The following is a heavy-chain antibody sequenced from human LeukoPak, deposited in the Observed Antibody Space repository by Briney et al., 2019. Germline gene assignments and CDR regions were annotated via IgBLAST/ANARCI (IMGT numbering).Heavy chain of an antibody. V-gene: IGHV3-23*01. Sequence: QSGGSLRLSCAASGFTFDDYGMSWVRQAPGKGLEWVSAISGSGASTYYADSVKGRFTISRDNSKNTLYLQMNSLRVEGTAVYYCAKDHRTDTVVVPPLGYWGQGTLVTVSS. J-gene: IGHJ4*02. CDR1: GFTFDDYG. CDR2: ISGSGAST. D-gene: IGHD2-2*01. CDR3: AKDHRTDTVVVPPLGY.